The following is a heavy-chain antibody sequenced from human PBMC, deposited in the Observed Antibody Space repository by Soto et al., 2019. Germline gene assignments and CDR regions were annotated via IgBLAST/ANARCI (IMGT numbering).Heavy chain of an antibody. Sequence: SETLSLTCAVYGGSFSGYYWSWIRQPPGKGLEWIGEINHSGSTNYNPSLKSRVTISVDTSKNQFSLKLSSVTAADTAVYYCARGPLYSNYYFDYWGQGTLVTVSS. V-gene: IGHV4-34*01. CDR3: ARGPLYSNYYFDY. CDR1: GGSFSGYY. D-gene: IGHD4-4*01. J-gene: IGHJ4*02. CDR2: INHSGST.